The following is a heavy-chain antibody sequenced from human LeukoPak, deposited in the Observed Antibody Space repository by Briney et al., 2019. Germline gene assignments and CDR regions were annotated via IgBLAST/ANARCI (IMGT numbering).Heavy chain of an antibody. V-gene: IGHV4-34*01. D-gene: IGHD1-26*01. CDR3: ARLLRPGGRTGDAFDI. Sequence: SETLSLTCAVYGGSFSGYYWSWIRQPPEKGLEWIGEINHSGSTNYNPSLKSRVTISVDTSKNQFSLKLSSVTAADTAMYYCARLLRPGGRTGDAFDIWGQGTMATVSS. CDR1: GGSFSGYY. J-gene: IGHJ3*02. CDR2: INHSGST.